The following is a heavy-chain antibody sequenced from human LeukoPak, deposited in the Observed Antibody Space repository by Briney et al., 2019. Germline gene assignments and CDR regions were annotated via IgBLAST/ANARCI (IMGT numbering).Heavy chain of an antibody. CDR3: ARDAELAYCGGDCYSGWFDP. V-gene: IGHV1-2*02. D-gene: IGHD2-21*02. CDR1: GYTFSGHY. CDR2: INPNTGRT. J-gene: IGHJ5*02. Sequence: ASVKVSCNASGYTFSGHYMHWVRQAPGQGLESMGWINPNTGRTEYAQKFQGRVTMTRDTSISTAYMDLSRLRSDDTAVYYCARDAELAYCGGDCYSGWFDPWGQGTLVTVSS.